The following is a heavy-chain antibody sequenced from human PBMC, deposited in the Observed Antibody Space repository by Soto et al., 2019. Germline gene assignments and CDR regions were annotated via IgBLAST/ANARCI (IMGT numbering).Heavy chain of an antibody. J-gene: IGHJ4*02. CDR1: GGSISSSSYY. CDR2: IYYSGST. Sequence: SETLSLTCTVSGGSISSSSYYWGWIRQPPGKGLEWIGSIYYSGSTYYNPSLKSRVTISVDTSKNQFSLKLSSVTAADTAVYYCARGGTYYDYIWGSYRPAGEPFDYWGQGTLVTVSS. V-gene: IGHV4-39*01. D-gene: IGHD3-16*02. CDR3: ARGGTYYDYIWGSYRPAGEPFDY.